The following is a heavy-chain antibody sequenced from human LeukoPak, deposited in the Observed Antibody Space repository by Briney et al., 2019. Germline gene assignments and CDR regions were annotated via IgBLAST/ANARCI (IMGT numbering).Heavy chain of an antibody. D-gene: IGHD3-16*02. CDR1: GFTFGDYG. Sequence: GGSLRLSCAASGFTFGDYGMSWVRQAPGKGLEWVSGINWNGGSTGYADSVKGRFTISRDNAKNSLYLQMNSLRAEDTALYYCARDKSDDYVWGSYRQNWFDPWGQGTLVTVSS. V-gene: IGHV3-20*04. CDR3: ARDKSDDYVWGSYRQNWFDP. J-gene: IGHJ5*02. CDR2: INWNGGST.